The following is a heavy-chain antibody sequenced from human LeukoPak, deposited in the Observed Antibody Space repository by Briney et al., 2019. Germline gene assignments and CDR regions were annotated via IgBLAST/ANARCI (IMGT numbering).Heavy chain of an antibody. CDR3: ASLSSTSCYGCGYYFDY. CDR2: IWYDGSNK. CDR1: GFTFGAYG. Sequence: GGSLRLSCAASGFTFGAYGMHWVRQAPGKGLKWVAVIWYDGSNKYYADSVKGRFTISRDDSKNTLYLQMNSLRAEDTAVYYCASLSSTSCYGCGYYFDYWGQGTLVTVSS. J-gene: IGHJ4*02. D-gene: IGHD2-2*01. V-gene: IGHV3-33*01.